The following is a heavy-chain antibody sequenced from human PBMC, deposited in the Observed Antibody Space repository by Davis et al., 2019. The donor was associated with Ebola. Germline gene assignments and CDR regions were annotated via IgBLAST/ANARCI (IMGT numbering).Heavy chain of an antibody. CDR3: ARRVGARSGFDY. CDR1: GYTFTTYD. Sequence: AASVKVSCKTSGYTFTTYDINWVRQATGQGLEWMGWMNPNSGNTGYAQQFQDRITMTRNISTGTAYMELNSLRSEDTAVYYCARRVGARSGFDYWGQGTLLTVSS. J-gene: IGHJ4*02. CDR2: MNPNSGNT. V-gene: IGHV1-8*01. D-gene: IGHD1-26*01.